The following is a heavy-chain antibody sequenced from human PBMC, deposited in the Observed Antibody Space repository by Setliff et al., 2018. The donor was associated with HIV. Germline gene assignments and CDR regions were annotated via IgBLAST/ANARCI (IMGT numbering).Heavy chain of an antibody. CDR1: GGTFSSYA. V-gene: IGHV1-69*13. Sequence: GASVKVSCKASGGTFSSYAISWVRQAPGQGLEWMGGIIPIFGTANYAQKLQGRVTITADEFTSTAYMELSSLKSEDTAVYYCARGSVVTRSRGYYYYMDVWGKGTTVTVSS. CDR2: IIPIFGTA. J-gene: IGHJ6*03. D-gene: IGHD2-21*02. CDR3: ARGSVVTRSRGYYYYMDV.